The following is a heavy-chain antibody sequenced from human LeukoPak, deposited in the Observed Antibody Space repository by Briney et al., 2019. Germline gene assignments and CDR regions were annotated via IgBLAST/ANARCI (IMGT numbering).Heavy chain of an antibody. Sequence: ASVKVSCKDSGYAFTSYGISWVRQAPGQGLEWMGWISAYNGNTNYAQKLQGRVPMATDTSTSTAYMELRSLRSDDTAVYYCARLYYYDSSGYGWYFDLWGRGTLVTVSS. D-gene: IGHD3-22*01. CDR1: GYAFTSYG. CDR2: ISAYNGNT. V-gene: IGHV1-18*01. J-gene: IGHJ2*01. CDR3: ARLYYYDSSGYGWYFDL.